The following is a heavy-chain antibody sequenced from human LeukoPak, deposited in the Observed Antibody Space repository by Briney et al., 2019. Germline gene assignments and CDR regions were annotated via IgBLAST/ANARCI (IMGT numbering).Heavy chain of an antibody. CDR1: GGTFSSYA. CDR3: ARVGSMVAAQDYFDY. V-gene: IGHV1-69*13. Sequence: SVKVSCKASGGTFSSYAISWVRQAPGQGLEWMGGIIPIFGTANYAQKFQGRVTITADESTSTAYMELSSLRSEDTAVYYCARVGSMVAAQDYFDYWGQGTLVTVSS. J-gene: IGHJ4*02. D-gene: IGHD2-15*01. CDR2: IIPIFGTA.